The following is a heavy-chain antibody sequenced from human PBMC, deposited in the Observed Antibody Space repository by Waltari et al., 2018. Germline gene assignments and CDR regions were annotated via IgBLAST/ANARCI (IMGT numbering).Heavy chain of an antibody. CDR1: GGSITTNRHY. Sequence: QLHLQESGPGLVQPSETLSLTCSVSGGSITTNRHYWGWIRQPPGKGLEWTATISYSGATSTSPSLKSRLTISADTFKNQFSLKLSSVTAADTAVYYCATYVGASIGTAAFDVWGRGTMVTVSS. CDR2: ISYSGAT. V-gene: IGHV4-39*01. D-gene: IGHD3-16*01. J-gene: IGHJ3*01. CDR3: ATYVGASIGTAAFDV.